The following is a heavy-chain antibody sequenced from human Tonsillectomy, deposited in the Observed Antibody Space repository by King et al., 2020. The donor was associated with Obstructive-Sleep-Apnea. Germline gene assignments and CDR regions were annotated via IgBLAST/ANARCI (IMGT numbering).Heavy chain of an antibody. CDR3: ARDQVDYLWGDYRPPSFDY. CDR2: ISSSSGYT. Sequence: VQLVESGGGLVKPGGSLRLSCAASGFTFSDYYMSWIRQTPGKGLEWLSYISSSSGYTNYADSVKGRITISRDNAKKSLYLQMNSLRAEDTAVYYCARDQVDYLWGDYRPPSFDYWGQGTLVTVSS. V-gene: IGHV3-11*06. J-gene: IGHJ4*02. D-gene: IGHD3-16*02. CDR1: GFTFSDYY.